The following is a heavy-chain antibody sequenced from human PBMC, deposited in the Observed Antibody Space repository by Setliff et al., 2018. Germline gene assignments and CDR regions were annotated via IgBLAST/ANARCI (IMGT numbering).Heavy chain of an antibody. Sequence: ASVKVSCKTSGYTFRNYAFAWVRQAPGQGLEWVGWISVYNGDTNYAQKFQGRVTLTTDTSTSTAYMELRSLTSDDSASYYCARAPSVELVTIRTNSWFTYWGQGTLVTVS. CDR1: GYTFRNYA. CDR3: ARAPSVELVTIRTNSWFTY. CDR2: ISVYNGDT. J-gene: IGHJ4*02. D-gene: IGHD5-18*01. V-gene: IGHV1-18*01.